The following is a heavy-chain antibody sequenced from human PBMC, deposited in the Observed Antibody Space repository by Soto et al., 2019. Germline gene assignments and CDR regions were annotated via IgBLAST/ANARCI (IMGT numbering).Heavy chain of an antibody. D-gene: IGHD4-17*01. Sequence: QITLKESGPTLVRPAQTLTLTCGFSGFSLSSYGMGVAWIRQPPGKALEWLALIYWDDDKRYSPSLKDRLAISKDTSSNQLVLTITNMDLGDTATYFCAHAGDYDLLTFDHWGPGTLVTVSS. CDR2: IYWDDDK. CDR3: AHAGDYDLLTFDH. J-gene: IGHJ4*02. V-gene: IGHV2-5*02. CDR1: GFSLSSYGMG.